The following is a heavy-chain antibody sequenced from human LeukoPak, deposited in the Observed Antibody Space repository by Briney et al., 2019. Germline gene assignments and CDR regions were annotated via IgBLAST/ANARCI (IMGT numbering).Heavy chain of an antibody. V-gene: IGHV3-30*18. CDR3: AKAGINWFDP. CDR1: GFNVNSNS. CDR2: ISYDGGNK. Sequence: GGSLRLSCVASGFNVNSNSMNWVRQAPGKGLEWVAVISYDGGNKFYADSVKGRFTISRDNSRNTLYLQMNSLRAEDTAVYYCAKAGINWFDPWGQGTLVTVSS. D-gene: IGHD1-26*01. J-gene: IGHJ5*02.